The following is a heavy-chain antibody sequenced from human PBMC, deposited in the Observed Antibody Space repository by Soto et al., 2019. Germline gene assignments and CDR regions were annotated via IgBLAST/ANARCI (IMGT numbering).Heavy chain of an antibody. CDR2: IYSGGRT. CDR3: ARPTYNSGSPFDY. V-gene: IGHV4-59*01. Sequence: QVQLQESGPGLVKPSETLSLTCSVSGGSIRRYYWCWIRQPPGQGLVWLGYIYSGGRTNYNPSLKSRVTISVDTSKSQFALKLSSGPAAETAVYYCARPTYNSGSPFDYWGQGTLVTVSS. D-gene: IGHD1-20*01. J-gene: IGHJ4*02. CDR1: GGSIRRYY.